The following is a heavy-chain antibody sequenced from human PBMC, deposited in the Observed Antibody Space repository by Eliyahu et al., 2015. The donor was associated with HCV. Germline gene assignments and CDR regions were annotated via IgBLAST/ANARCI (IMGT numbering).Heavy chain of an antibody. J-gene: IGHJ4*02. D-gene: IGHD3-10*01. CDR2: INHSGST. CDR3: ARGEVLWFGEFAD. CDR1: GGSFSGYY. Sequence: QVQLQQWGAGLLKPSETLSLTCAVYGGSFSGYYWSWIRQPPGKGLEWIGEINHSGSTNYNPSLKSRVTISVDTSKNQFSLKLSSVTAADTAVYYCARGEVLWFGEFADWGQGTLVTVSS. V-gene: IGHV4-34*01.